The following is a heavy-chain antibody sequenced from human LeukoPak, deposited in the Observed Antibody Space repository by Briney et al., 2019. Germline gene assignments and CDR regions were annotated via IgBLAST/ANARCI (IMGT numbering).Heavy chain of an antibody. J-gene: IGHJ6*02. CDR1: GFTFINYA. CDR3: ARAIHDHHRDYSKGTEYYYYYGMDV. D-gene: IGHD4-17*01. Sequence: GGSLRLSCAASGFTFINYAMSWVRQAPGKGLEWVSVIYSGGSTYYADSVKGRFTISRDNSKNTLYLQMNSLRAEDTAVYYCARAIHDHHRDYSKGTEYYYYYGMDVWGQGTTVTVSS. V-gene: IGHV3-66*01. CDR2: IYSGGST.